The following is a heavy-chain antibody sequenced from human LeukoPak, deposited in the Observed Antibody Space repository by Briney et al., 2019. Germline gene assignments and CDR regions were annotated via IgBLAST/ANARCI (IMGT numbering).Heavy chain of an antibody. CDR3: ARGSDSSGWYVMGSLGY. J-gene: IGHJ4*02. CDR2: TYYRSKWYN. D-gene: IGHD6-19*01. CDR1: GDSVSSNSAA. V-gene: IGHV6-1*01. Sequence: SQTLSLTCAISGDSVSSNSAAWNWIRQSPSRGLEWLGRTYYRSKWYNDYAVSVKSRITINPDTSKNQFSLQLNSVTPEDTAVYYCARGSDSSGWYVMGSLGYWGQGTLVTVSS.